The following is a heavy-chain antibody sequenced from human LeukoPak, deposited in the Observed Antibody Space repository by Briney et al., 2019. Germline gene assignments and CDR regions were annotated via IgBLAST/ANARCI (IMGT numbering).Heavy chain of an antibody. J-gene: IGHJ4*02. CDR2: IYHSGST. V-gene: IGHV4-30-2*01. CDR3: ARLYNYHRLFDY. Sequence: PSETLSLTCTVSGGSISSGGYYWSWIRQPPGKGLEWIGYIYHSGSTYYNPSLKSRVTISVDRSKNQFSLKLSSVTAADTAVYYCARLYNYHRLFDYWGQGTLVTVSS. D-gene: IGHD1-20*01. CDR1: GGSISSGGYY.